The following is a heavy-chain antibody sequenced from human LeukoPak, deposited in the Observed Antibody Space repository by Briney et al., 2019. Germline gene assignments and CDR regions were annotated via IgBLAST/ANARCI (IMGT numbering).Heavy chain of an antibody. Sequence: GASVKVSCKASGGTFSSYAISWVRQAPGQGLEWMGGIIPIFGTVNYAQKFQGRVTITADESTSTAYMELSSLRSEDTAVYYCARSTGYYVYWFDPWGQGTLVTVSS. J-gene: IGHJ5*02. V-gene: IGHV1-69*13. D-gene: IGHD1-26*01. CDR2: IIPIFGTV. CDR1: GGTFSSYA. CDR3: ARSTGYYVYWFDP.